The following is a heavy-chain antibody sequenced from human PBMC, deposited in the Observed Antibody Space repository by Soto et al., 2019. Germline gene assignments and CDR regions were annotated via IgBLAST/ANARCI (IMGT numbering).Heavy chain of an antibody. J-gene: IGHJ6*03. CDR1: GGYIRSYY. Sequence: SETLSLTCTVSGGYIRSYYWSWIRQHPGKGLEWIGYIYYSGSTNYNPSLKSRVTISVDTSKNQFSLKLSSVTAADTAVYYCARVSGFYYYMDVWGKGTTVTVSS. D-gene: IGHD3-9*01. CDR3: ARVSGFYYYMDV. V-gene: IGHV4-59*01. CDR2: IYYSGST.